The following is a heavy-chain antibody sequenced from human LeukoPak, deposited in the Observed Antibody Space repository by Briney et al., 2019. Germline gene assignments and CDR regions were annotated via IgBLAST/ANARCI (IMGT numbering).Heavy chain of an antibody. J-gene: IGHJ5*02. CDR1: GFDFSVYG. CDR2: TGHVGNDI. Sequence: PGRSLRLSCAASGFDFSVYGMHWVRQVPGKGLEWVVVTGHVGNDIHYADSVKGRFTISRDNSKNTLYLQMNSLRAEDTAVYYCASHSYGYNHWGQGTLVIVSS. CDR3: ASHSYGYNH. V-gene: IGHV3-33*01. D-gene: IGHD3-16*01.